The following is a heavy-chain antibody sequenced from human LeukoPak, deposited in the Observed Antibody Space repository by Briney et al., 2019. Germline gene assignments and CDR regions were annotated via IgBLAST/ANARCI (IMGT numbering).Heavy chain of an antibody. J-gene: IGHJ5*02. CDR3: ARDSAWNWFDP. CDR2: INHSGST. D-gene: IGHD2-21*01. Sequence: TETLSLTCAVYGGFFSGYYWSWIRQPPGKGLEWIGEINHSGSTNYNPSLKSRVTISVDTSKNQFSLKLSSVTAADTAVYYCARDSAWNWFDPWGQGTLVTVSS. CDR1: GGFFSGYY. V-gene: IGHV4-34*01.